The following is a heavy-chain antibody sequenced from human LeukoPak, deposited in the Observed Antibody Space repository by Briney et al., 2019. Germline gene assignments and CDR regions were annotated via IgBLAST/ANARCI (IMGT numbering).Heavy chain of an antibody. CDR3: ARARDPYYYGSGSYSGGMLSDY. V-gene: IGHV3-11*04. D-gene: IGHD3-10*01. Sequence: GGSLRLSCAASGFTFSDYYMTWVRQAPGKGLDWVSYISSTGRTIYYADSVKGRFTIPRDNAKNSLYLQMNSLRAEDTAVYYCARARDPYYYGSGSYSGGMLSDYWGRGTLVTVSS. CDR2: ISSTGRTI. CDR1: GFTFSDYY. J-gene: IGHJ4*02.